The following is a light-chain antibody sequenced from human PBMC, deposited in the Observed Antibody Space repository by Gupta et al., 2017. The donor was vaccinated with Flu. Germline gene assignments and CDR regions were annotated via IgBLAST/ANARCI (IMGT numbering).Light chain of an antibody. CDR1: ETVNNY. J-gene: IGKJ5*01. Sequence: LALSPGDRATLSCRGSETVNNYLAWDQQKPGQAPRLLLYDMSNRDTGIPARFSGSGSGTDFTLTIRSLEAEDVAVYYCQQRSDWPPTVTFGQGTRLEIK. CDR3: QQRSDWPPTVT. CDR2: DMS. V-gene: IGKV3-11*01.